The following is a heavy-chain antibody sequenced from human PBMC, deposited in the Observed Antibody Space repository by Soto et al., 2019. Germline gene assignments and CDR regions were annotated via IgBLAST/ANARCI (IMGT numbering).Heavy chain of an antibody. CDR1: GGSISSDNW. J-gene: IGHJ4*02. CDR3: ARLSASSKLRGVVIN. CDR2: IYHSGNT. V-gene: IGHV4-4*02. D-gene: IGHD3-10*01. Sequence: QVHLQESGPDLVRPSETLSLTCSFFGGSISSDNWWSWVRQTPGKGLEWIGEIYHSGNTNYNPSLKSRDTISVDKSKNQFSLKVTSVTAADTALYYCARLSASSKLRGVVINWGQGTLVTVSS.